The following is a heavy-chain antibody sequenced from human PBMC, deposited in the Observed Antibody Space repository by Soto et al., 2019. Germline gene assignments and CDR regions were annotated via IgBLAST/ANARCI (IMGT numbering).Heavy chain of an antibody. D-gene: IGHD3-16*01. CDR2: IYHGGNI. CDR1: GDSINSTDW. J-gene: IGHJ4*02. CDR3: ARDHASSAYWAFDY. V-gene: IGHV4-4*02. Sequence: QVQLQESGPGLVKPSGTLSLTCAVSGDSINSTDWWNWVRQSPGKGLEWIGEIYHGGNIYYNPSLKSRVTISLDKSKNQFSLNLFYVTAADTAVYYCARDHASSAYWAFDYWGQGALVTVSS.